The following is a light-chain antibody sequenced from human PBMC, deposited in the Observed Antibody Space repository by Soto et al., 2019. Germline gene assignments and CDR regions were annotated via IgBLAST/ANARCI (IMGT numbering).Light chain of an antibody. Sequence: QSALTQPRSVSGSPGQSVTISCTGSSSDIGRYNYVSWYQQFPGKAPKLMIYDVSERPSGVPDRFSGSKSDNTASLTISGLQAEDEADYYCCSYAGSLLVFGGGTKLTVL. CDR2: DVS. V-gene: IGLV2-11*01. J-gene: IGLJ2*01. CDR3: CSYAGSLLV. CDR1: SSDIGRYNY.